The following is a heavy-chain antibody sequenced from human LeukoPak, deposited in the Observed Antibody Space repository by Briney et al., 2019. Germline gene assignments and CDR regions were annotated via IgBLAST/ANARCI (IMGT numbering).Heavy chain of an antibody. D-gene: IGHD4-17*01. CDR1: GFTFSSYW. CDR2: IKHDGSEK. Sequence: PGGSLRLSCAASGFTFSSYWMSWVRQASGKGLEWVANIKHDGSEKYYVDSVKGRFTISRDNAKNSLYPQMNSLRADDTAVYFCARGPLKDYGTLFFDYWGQGTLVTVSS. CDR3: ARGPLKDYGTLFFDY. J-gene: IGHJ4*02. V-gene: IGHV3-7*03.